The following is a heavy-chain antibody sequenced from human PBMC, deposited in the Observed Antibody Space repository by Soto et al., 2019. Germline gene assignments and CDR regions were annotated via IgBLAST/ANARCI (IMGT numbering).Heavy chain of an antibody. V-gene: IGHV1-2*02. J-gene: IGHJ4*02. D-gene: IGHD5-18*01. Sequence: ASVKVSCKASVYTFTGYYMHWVRQAPGQGLEWMGWINANSGDTRYAQKFQGRVTMTRDTSASTAYMELSSLRSEDTAVYYCARGLNGYLHYFDYWGQGTLVTVSS. CDR1: VYTFTGYY. CDR2: INANSGDT. CDR3: ARGLNGYLHYFDY.